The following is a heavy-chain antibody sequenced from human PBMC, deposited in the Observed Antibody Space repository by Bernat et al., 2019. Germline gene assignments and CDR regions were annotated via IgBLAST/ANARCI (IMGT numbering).Heavy chain of an antibody. V-gene: IGHV4-31*11. CDR3: ARESITPDYGGNSYWFDP. Sequence: QVQLQQWGAGLLKPSETLSLTCAVYGGSISSGGYYWSWIRQHPGKGLEWIGYIYYSGSTYYNPSLKSRVTISVDTSKNQFSLKLSSVTAADTAVYYCARESITPDYGGNSYWFDPWGQGTLVTVSS. CDR2: IYYSGST. D-gene: IGHD4-23*01. CDR1: GGSISSGGYY. J-gene: IGHJ5*02.